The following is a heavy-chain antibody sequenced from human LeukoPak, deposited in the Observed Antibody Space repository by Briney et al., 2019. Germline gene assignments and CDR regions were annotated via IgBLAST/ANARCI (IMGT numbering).Heavy chain of an antibody. D-gene: IGHD3-3*01. CDR2: FDPEDGET. J-gene: IGHJ6*02. CDR1: GYTLTELP. Sequence: ASVKVSCKVSGYTLTELPMHWVRQAPGKGREWMGGFDPEDGETIYAQKFQGRVTMTEDTSTDTAYMELSSLRSEDTAVYYCATSIYDRSYYYYGMDVWGQGTTVTVSS. V-gene: IGHV1-24*01. CDR3: ATSIYDRSYYYYGMDV.